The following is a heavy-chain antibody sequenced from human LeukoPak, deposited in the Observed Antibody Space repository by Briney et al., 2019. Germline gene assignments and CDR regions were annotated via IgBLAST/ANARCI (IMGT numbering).Heavy chain of an antibody. CDR2: IDPSDSYT. Sequence: GEPLKISCKGSGYSFTSYWISWVRQMPGKGLEWMGRIDPSDSYTNYSQSFQGHVTISADKSISTAYLQWSSLKASDTAMYYCARHRGSIAAAGTPFDYWGQGTLVTVSS. J-gene: IGHJ4*02. CDR3: ARHRGSIAAAGTPFDY. V-gene: IGHV5-10-1*01. D-gene: IGHD6-13*01. CDR1: GYSFTSYW.